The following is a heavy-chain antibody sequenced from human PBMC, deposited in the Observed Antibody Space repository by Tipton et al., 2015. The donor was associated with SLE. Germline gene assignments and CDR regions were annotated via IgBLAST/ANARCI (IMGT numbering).Heavy chain of an antibody. CDR2: ISGSGGST. CDR3: AKGRGGSSWFYNYDMDV. Sequence: SLRLSCTASRFIFSDYAMTWVRQAPGKGLEWVSSISGSGGSTYYVDSVRGRFATSRGNSNNTLYLEMNSLRVDDTAVYYCAKGRGGSSWFYNYDMDVWGQGTTVTVSS. V-gene: IGHV3-23*01. CDR1: RFIFSDYA. D-gene: IGHD6-13*01. J-gene: IGHJ6*02.